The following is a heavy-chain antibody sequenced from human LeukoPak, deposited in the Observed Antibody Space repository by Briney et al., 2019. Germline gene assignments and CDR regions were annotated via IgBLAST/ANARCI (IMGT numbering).Heavy chain of an antibody. CDR3: AREGYYYDSSGYPGSWFDP. Sequence: SETLSLTCTVSGGSISSGSYYWSWIRQPAGKGPEWIGRIYTSGSTNYNPSLKSRVTISVDTSKNQFSLKLSSVTAADTAVYYCAREGYYYDSSGYPGSWFDPWGQGTLVTVSS. D-gene: IGHD3-22*01. CDR1: GGSISSGSYY. J-gene: IGHJ5*02. V-gene: IGHV4-61*02. CDR2: IYTSGST.